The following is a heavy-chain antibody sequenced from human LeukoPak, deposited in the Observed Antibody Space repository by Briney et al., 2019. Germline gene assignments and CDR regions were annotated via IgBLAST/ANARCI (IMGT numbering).Heavy chain of an antibody. J-gene: IGHJ5*02. CDR2: IKQDGSEK. CDR3: ARETYYYDSSGYYHWFDP. Sequence: PGGSLRLSCAASGFTFSSYWMSWVRQAPGKGLEWVANIKQDGSEKYYVDSMKGRFTISRDNAKNSLYLQMNSLRAEDTAVYYCARETYYYDSSGYYHWFDPWGQGTLVTVSS. D-gene: IGHD3-22*01. CDR1: GFTFSSYW. V-gene: IGHV3-7*01.